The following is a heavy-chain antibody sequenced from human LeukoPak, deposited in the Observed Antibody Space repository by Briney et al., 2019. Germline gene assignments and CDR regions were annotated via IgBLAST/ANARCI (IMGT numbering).Heavy chain of an antibody. J-gene: IGHJ4*02. CDR2: IKHDGSEK. CDR1: GGSFSGYY. CDR3: AKGEAAAGGY. V-gene: IGHV3-7*01. D-gene: IGHD6-13*01. Sequence: QSSETLSLTCAVYGGSFSGYYWSWIRQPPGKGLEWVANIKHDGSEKYYVDSVKGRFTISRDNAKNSLYLQMNSLRAEDTAVYYCAKGEAAAGGYWGQGTLVTVSS.